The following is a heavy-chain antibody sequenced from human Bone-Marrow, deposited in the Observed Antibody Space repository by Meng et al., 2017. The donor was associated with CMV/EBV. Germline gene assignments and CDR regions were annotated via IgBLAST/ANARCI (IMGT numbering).Heavy chain of an antibody. D-gene: IGHD1-14*01. CDR3: ARGQGRTHSYRLYYFDY. Sequence: GESLKISCAASGFTFSSYAMSWVRQAPGKGLEYVSAISSNGGSTYYADSVKGRFTISRDNSKNTLYLQMGSLRAEDMAVYYCARGQGRTHSYRLYYFDYWGQGTLVTVSS. V-gene: IGHV3-64*02. CDR2: ISSNGGST. J-gene: IGHJ4*02. CDR1: GFTFSSYA.